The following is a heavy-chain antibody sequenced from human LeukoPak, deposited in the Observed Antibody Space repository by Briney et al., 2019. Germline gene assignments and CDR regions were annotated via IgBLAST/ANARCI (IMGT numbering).Heavy chain of an antibody. V-gene: IGHV1-2*02. CDR2: INPNSGGT. CDR1: GYTFTGYY. CDR3: ARDLGGVADYFDY. D-gene: IGHD2-8*02. Sequence: ASVKVSCKASGYTFTGYYMHWVRQAPGQGLEWMGWINPNSGGTNYAQKVQGRVTMTRDTSISTAYMELSRLRSDDTAVYYCARDLGGVADYFDYWGQGTLVTVSS. J-gene: IGHJ4*02.